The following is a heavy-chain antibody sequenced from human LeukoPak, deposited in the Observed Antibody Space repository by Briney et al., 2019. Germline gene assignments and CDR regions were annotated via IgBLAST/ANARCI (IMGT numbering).Heavy chain of an antibody. V-gene: IGHV1-2*02. Sequence: ASVKVSCKASGYTFTSYGISWVRQAPGQGLEWMGWINPNSGGTNYAQKFYARVTMTRDTSISTAYMELSRLRSDDTAVFYCARSPDILTGENFDYWGQGTLVSVSS. CDR1: GYTFTSYG. J-gene: IGHJ4*02. CDR3: ARSPDILTGENFDY. D-gene: IGHD3-9*01. CDR2: INPNSGGT.